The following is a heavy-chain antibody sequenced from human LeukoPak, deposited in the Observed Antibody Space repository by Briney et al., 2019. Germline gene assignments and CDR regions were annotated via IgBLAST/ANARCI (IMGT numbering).Heavy chain of an antibody. J-gene: IGHJ6*03. CDR1: GGSISSYY. D-gene: IGHD2/OR15-2a*01. V-gene: IGHV4-59*01. CDR3: AREKNEAMDV. Sequence: PSETLSLTCTVSGGSISSYYWSWIRQPPGKGLEWIGYIYYSGSTNYNPSLKSRVTISVDTSKNQFSLKLSSVTAADTAVYYCAREKNEAMDVWGKGTTVTISS. CDR2: IYYSGST.